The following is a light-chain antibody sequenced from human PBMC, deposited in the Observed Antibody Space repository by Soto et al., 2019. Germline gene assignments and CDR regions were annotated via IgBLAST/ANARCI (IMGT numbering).Light chain of an antibody. CDR3: SSYTSSSTGV. J-gene: IGLJ3*02. V-gene: IGLV2-14*01. Sequence: QSALTQPASVSGSPGQSITISCTGTSSDVGGYNYVSWYQQHPGKAPKLMIYDVSNRPSGVSNRFSGSKSGNTDSLTISGLQAEDEADYYCSSYTSSSTGVFGGGTKLTVL. CDR2: DVS. CDR1: SSDVGGYNY.